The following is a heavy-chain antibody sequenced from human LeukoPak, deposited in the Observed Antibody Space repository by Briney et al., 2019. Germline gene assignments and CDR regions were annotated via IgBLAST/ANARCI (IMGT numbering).Heavy chain of an antibody. D-gene: IGHD1-26*01. CDR3: AKARYPYSGSYPFDY. Sequence: GGSLRLSCAASGFTFSSYGMHWVRQAPGKGLEWVAFIRYDGSNKYYADSVKGRFTISRDNSKNTLYLQMNSLRAEDTAVYYCAKARYPYSGSYPFDYWGQGTLVTVSS. V-gene: IGHV3-30*02. CDR2: IRYDGSNK. CDR1: GFTFSSYG. J-gene: IGHJ4*02.